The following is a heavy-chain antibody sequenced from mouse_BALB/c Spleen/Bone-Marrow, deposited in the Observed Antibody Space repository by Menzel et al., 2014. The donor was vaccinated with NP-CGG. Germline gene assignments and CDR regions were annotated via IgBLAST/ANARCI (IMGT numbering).Heavy chain of an antibody. J-gene: IGHJ2*01. CDR3: ARDIRHLDY. Sequence: VQLKDSGGGLVQPGGSLRLSCTTSGFTFTDYYVSWVRQPPGKALEWLGFIRNKANGYTTEYSASVKGRFTISRDNSQSILYLQMNTLRAEDSATYYCARDIRHLDYWGRGTTLTVSS. CDR2: IRNKANGYTT. CDR1: GFTFTDYY. V-gene: IGHV7-3*02.